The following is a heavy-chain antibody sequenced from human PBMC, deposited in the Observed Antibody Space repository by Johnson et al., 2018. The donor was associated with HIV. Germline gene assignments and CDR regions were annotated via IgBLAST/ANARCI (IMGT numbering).Heavy chain of an antibody. CDR1: GFTFSSYG. V-gene: IGHV3-48*04. D-gene: IGHD2-21*01. J-gene: IGHJ3*02. CDR3: AKEVAYCGGDCYSGAFDI. CDR2: ISSSGTNI. Sequence: EVQLVESGGGVVQPGRSLRLSCAASGFTFSSYGMHWVRQAPGKGLEWVSYISSSGTNIYYADSVKGRFSISRDNAKSSLYLQMNSLRAEDTALYYCAKEVAYCGGDCYSGAFDIWGQGTMVTVSS.